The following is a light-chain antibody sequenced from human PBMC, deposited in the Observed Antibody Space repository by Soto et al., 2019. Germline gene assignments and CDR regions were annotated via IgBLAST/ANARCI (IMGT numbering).Light chain of an antibody. CDR1: QGISNY. CDR3: QNYNGAPWT. Sequence: DIQMTQSPPSLSASVGDRVTITCRASQGISNYLVWYQQIPGKVPKLLIYAATTLQSGVPSRFSGSGSGTDFTLTISGLQPEDVATYYCQNYNGAPWTFGQRTKVEIK. V-gene: IGKV1-27*01. CDR2: AAT. J-gene: IGKJ1*01.